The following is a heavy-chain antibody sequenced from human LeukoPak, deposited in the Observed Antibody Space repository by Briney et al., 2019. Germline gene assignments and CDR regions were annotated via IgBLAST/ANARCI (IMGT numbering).Heavy chain of an antibody. CDR1: GGSISSSSYY. V-gene: IGHV4-39*07. CDR3: ARGYYYDSSGYYDYFDY. Sequence: SETLSLTCTVSGGSISSSSYYWGWIRQPPGKGLEWIGSIYYSGSTYYNPSLKSRVTISVDTSKNQFSLKLSSVTTADTAVYYCARGYYYDSSGYYDYFDYWGQGTLVTVSS. D-gene: IGHD3-22*01. J-gene: IGHJ4*02. CDR2: IYYSGST.